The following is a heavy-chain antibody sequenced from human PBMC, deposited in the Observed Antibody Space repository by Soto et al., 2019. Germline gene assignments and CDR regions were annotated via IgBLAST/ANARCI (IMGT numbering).Heavy chain of an antibody. CDR3: ARTPPDYYYYMAV. V-gene: IGHV3-53*04. CDR1: GFTVSSNY. Sequence: ESGGGLVQPGGSLRLSCAASGFTVSSNYMSWVRQAPGKGLEWVSVIYSGGSTYYADSVKGRFTISRHNPKNTLYLQMNSLRAEDTAVYYCARTPPDYYYYMAVWGKGTTVTVSS. J-gene: IGHJ6*03. CDR2: IYSGGST.